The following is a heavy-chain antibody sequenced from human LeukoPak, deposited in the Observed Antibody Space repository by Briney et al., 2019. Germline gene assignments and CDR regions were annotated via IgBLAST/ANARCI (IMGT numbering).Heavy chain of an antibody. CDR1: GFSFSATW. Sequence: GGSLRLSCAASGFSFSATWMHWVRQSPGKGLVWVARITSDGFSTTYAESVKGRFTISRDNAKNTLYLQMNSLRAEDTAVYYCSGTYYYYMDVWGKGTTVTISS. CDR3: SGTYYYYMDV. J-gene: IGHJ6*03. V-gene: IGHV3-74*03. CDR2: ITSDGFST. D-gene: IGHD3-10*01.